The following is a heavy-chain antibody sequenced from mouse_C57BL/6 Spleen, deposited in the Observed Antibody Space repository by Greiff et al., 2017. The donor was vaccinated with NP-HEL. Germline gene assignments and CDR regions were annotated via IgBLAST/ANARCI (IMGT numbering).Heavy chain of an antibody. CDR2: ISDGGSYT. CDR3: ANYGSSYGFAY. CDR1: GFTFSSYA. J-gene: IGHJ3*01. D-gene: IGHD1-1*01. V-gene: IGHV5-4*03. Sequence: EVMLVESGGGLVKPGGSLKHSCAASGFTFSSYAMSWVRQTPEKRLEWVATISDGGSYTYYPDNVKGRFTISRDNAKNNLYLQMSHLKSEDTAMYYCANYGSSYGFAYWGQGTLVTVSA.